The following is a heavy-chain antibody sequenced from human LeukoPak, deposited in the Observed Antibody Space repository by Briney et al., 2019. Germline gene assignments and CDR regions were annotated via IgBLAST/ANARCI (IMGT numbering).Heavy chain of an antibody. V-gene: IGHV3-7*01. CDR1: GFTFNNYW. CDR3: ARRRGSYCFDY. J-gene: IGHJ4*02. CDR2: IKQDGSEK. Sequence: GGSLRLSRAASGFTFNNYWMTWVRQAPGKGLEWVANIKQDGSEKYYVDSVKGRFTISRDNAKNSLYLQMNSLRVEDTAVYYWARRRGSYCFDYWGQGTLVTVSS. D-gene: IGHD2-15*01.